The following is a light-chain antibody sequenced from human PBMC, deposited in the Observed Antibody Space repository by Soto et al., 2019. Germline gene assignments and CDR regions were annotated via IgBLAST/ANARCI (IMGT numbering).Light chain of an antibody. CDR3: QQYNGYLTWT. J-gene: IGKJ1*01. CDR1: QTIDNW. CDR2: DAS. V-gene: IGKV1-5*01. Sequence: DIQMTQSPSTLSASVGDRVTITCRASQTIDNWLAWYQQKPGKVPKLLIFDASSLESGVPSRFSSSGSGTEFTLTVSSLQPDDFATYYCQQYNGYLTWTFGQGTKVEIK.